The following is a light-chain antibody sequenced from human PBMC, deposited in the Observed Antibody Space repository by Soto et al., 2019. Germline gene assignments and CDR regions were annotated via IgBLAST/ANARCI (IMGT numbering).Light chain of an antibody. CDR1: QGMSTY. Sequence: DSQLTQSPSFLSASVGYRVTISCRASQGMSTYIAWYQQKPGKAPNIMIYGASTLQSGVPSRFSGSEYGAVFTLTISSLQTEDFATYYCQQLHSYPITFGQGTRLEIK. J-gene: IGKJ5*01. CDR3: QQLHSYPIT. V-gene: IGKV1-9*01. CDR2: GAS.